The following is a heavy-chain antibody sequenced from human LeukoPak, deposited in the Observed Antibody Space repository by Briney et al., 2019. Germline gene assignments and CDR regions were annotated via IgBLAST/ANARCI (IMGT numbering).Heavy chain of an antibody. V-gene: IGHV1-24*01. CDR1: GYSVTELS. CDR2: FDPEEARM. J-gene: IGHJ4*02. D-gene: IGHD3-3*01. CDR3: ATRSGDFWSGYVD. Sequence: ASVNVSCKVSGYSVTELSMQWVRPAPGKGLEGLGGFDPEEARMVYAQKFQGRVTMTEDTSTDTAYMELRGLTSEDTAVYYCATRSGDFWSGYVDWGQGTLVADSS.